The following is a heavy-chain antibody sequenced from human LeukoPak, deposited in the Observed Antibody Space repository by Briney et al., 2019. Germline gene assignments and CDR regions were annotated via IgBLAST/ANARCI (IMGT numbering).Heavy chain of an antibody. J-gene: IGHJ6*02. V-gene: IGHV1-69*13. Sequence: SVKVSCKASGYTFTGHYMHWVRQAPGQGLEWMGGIIPIFGTANYAQKFQGRVTITADESTSTAYMELSSLRSEDTAVYYCARSPPIKKYYYGSGSYYYYGMDVWGQGTTVTVSS. CDR2: IIPIFGTA. CDR1: GYTFTGHY. D-gene: IGHD3-10*01. CDR3: ARSPPIKKYYYGSGSYYYYGMDV.